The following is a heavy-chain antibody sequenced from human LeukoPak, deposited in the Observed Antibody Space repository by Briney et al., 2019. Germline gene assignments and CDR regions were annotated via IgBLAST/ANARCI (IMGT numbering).Heavy chain of an antibody. CDR1: GGSFSGYY. D-gene: IGHD3-22*01. V-gene: IGHV4-34*01. CDR3: ARGPSITMIVVDPQGDH. Sequence: PSETLSLTCAVYGGSFSGYYWSWIRQPPGKGLEWIGEINHSGSTNYNPSLKSRVTISVDTSKNQFSLKLSSVTAADTAVYYCARGPSITMIVVDPQGDHWGQGTLVTVSS. J-gene: IGHJ4*02. CDR2: INHSGST.